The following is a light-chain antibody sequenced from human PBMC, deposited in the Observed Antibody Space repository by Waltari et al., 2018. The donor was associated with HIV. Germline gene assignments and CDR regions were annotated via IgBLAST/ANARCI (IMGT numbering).Light chain of an antibody. CDR1: QSISIW. J-gene: IGKJ1*01. CDR2: KAS. CDR3: QQQESVLGT. Sequence: DIQMTQSPSTLSASVGDSVTITCRASQSISIWLAWYQQKPGKAPNLLINKASSLDNGVPSRFSGSGSGSEFTLTISRLQPDDSATYVCQQQESVLGTFGQGTKVEIK. V-gene: IGKV1-5*03.